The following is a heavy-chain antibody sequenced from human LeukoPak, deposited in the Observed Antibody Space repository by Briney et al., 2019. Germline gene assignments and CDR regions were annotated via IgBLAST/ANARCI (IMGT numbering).Heavy chain of an antibody. D-gene: IGHD2-15*01. Sequence: SETLSLTCTVSGGSIFGYYFNWIRQPPGKGLEWIGSIYYSGSTYYNPSLKSRVTISVDTSKNQFSLKLSSVTAADTAVYYCARLDGYCSGGSCYSVSFVDPWGQGTLVTVSS. CDR1: GGSIFGYY. CDR2: IYYSGST. CDR3: ARLDGYCSGGSCYSVSFVDP. V-gene: IGHV4-39*01. J-gene: IGHJ5*02.